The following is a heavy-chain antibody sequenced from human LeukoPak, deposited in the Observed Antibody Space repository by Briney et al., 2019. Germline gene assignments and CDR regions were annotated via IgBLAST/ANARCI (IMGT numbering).Heavy chain of an antibody. CDR1: VFTLYSSW. CDR2: IKQDGSEQ. Sequence: PGGSLRLSCSACVFTLYSSWMPAVRQAPGKGLEWVANIKQDGSEQYTADSLKGRFTISRDNDKKLVFLQMNSLRVDDTAVYYCARVGPSYYYYYMDAWGNGTTVIVSS. J-gene: IGHJ6*03. V-gene: IGHV3-7*01. CDR3: ARVGPSYYYYYMDA.